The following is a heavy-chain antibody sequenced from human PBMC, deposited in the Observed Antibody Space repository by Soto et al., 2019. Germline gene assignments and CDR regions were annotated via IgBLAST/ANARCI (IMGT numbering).Heavy chain of an antibody. J-gene: IGHJ4*02. CDR1: SGTISSSNW. D-gene: IGHD6-19*01. Sequence: PSETLSLTCAVSSGTISSSNWWTWVRQPPGKGLEWIGEINQSGSPNYNPSLRSRVTISVDKSKSQFSLKLSSVTAADTAVYYCASLLPAVAGTHTPDYFDFRGPGTLVTLSS. V-gene: IGHV4-4*02. CDR3: ASLLPAVAGTHTPDYFDF. CDR2: INQSGSP.